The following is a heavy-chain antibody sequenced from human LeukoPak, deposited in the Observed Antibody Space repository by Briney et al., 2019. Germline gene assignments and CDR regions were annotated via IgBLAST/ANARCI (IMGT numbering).Heavy chain of an antibody. CDR2: ISGSGTI. Sequence: SETLSLTCTVSGYSISSGYYWGWIRPPAGKGLEWIGRISGSGTITYNPALQSRLSISIDTSKNQFSLKLMSVTAADTAVYYCARDSGTTGEVKFDPWGQGTLVTVSS. CDR1: GYSISSGYY. J-gene: IGHJ5*02. V-gene: IGHV4-38-2*02. D-gene: IGHD3-10*01. CDR3: ARDSGTTGEVKFDP.